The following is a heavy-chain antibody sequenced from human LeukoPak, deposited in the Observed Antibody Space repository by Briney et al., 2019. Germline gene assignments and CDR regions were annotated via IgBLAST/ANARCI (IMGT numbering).Heavy chain of an antibody. D-gene: IGHD4-17*01. Sequence: GGSLRLSCAASGFTFSSYAMSWVRQAPGKGLEWVSAISGSGGSAYYADPVKGRFTISRDNSKNTLYLQMNSLRAEDTAVYYCAKGAGYGDYELDYWGQGTLVAVSS. CDR2: ISGSGGSA. J-gene: IGHJ4*02. V-gene: IGHV3-23*01. CDR3: AKGAGYGDYELDY. CDR1: GFTFSSYA.